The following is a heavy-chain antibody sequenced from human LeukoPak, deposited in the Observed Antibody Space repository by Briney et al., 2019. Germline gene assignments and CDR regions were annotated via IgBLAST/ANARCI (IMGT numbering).Heavy chain of an antibody. CDR2: IYTSGST. V-gene: IGHV4-4*07. Sequence: PSETLSLTCTVSGGSISSYYWSWIRQPAGKGLEWIGRIYTSGSTNYNPSLKGRVTMSVDTSKNQFSLKLSSVTAADTAVYYCAREPVVPAAMQYYWFDPWGQGTLVTVSS. CDR3: AREPVVPAAMQYYWFDP. J-gene: IGHJ5*02. CDR1: GGSISSYY. D-gene: IGHD2-2*01.